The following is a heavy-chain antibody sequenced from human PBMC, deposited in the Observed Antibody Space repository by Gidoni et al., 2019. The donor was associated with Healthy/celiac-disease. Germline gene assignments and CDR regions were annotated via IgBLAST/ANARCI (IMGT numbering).Heavy chain of an antibody. V-gene: IGHV3-30*01. Sequence: VMSYGGSNKYYADSVKGRFTISRDNSKNTLYLQMNSLRAEDTAVYYCARETITMVRGVIIPQVDAFDIWGQGTMVTVSS. CDR3: ARETITMVRGVIIPQVDAFDI. J-gene: IGHJ3*02. D-gene: IGHD3-10*01. CDR2: MSYGGSNK.